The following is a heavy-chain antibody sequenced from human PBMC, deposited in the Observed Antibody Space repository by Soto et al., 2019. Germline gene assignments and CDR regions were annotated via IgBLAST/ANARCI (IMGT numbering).Heavy chain of an antibody. CDR2: ISYDGSNK. D-gene: IGHD6-19*01. Sequence: QVQLVESGGGVVQPGRSLRLSCAASGFTFSSYGMHWVRQAPGKGLAWVAVISYDGSNKYYADSVKGRFTISRDNSKNTLYLQMNSLRAEDTAVYYCAKDGVDSSGWSDYFDYWGQGTLVTVSS. CDR1: GFTFSSYG. CDR3: AKDGVDSSGWSDYFDY. V-gene: IGHV3-30*18. J-gene: IGHJ4*02.